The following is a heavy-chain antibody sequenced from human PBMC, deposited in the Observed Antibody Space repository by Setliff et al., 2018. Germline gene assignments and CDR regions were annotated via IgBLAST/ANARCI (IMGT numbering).Heavy chain of an antibody. J-gene: IGHJ4*02. CDR2: ISSSSSTI. V-gene: IGHV3-48*04. Sequence: GSLRLSCAASGFTFSSYSMNWVRQAPGKGLEWVSYISSSSSTIYYADSVKGRFTISRDNAKSSLYLQMNSLRAEDTAVYYCARGGYSSGWYVSASLNFDYWGQGTLVTVSS. D-gene: IGHD6-19*01. CDR1: GFTFSSYS. CDR3: ARGGYSSGWYVSASLNFDY.